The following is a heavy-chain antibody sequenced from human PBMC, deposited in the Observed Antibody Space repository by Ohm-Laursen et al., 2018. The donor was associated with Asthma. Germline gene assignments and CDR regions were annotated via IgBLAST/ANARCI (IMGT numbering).Heavy chain of an antibody. CDR2: ISYDGSNK. CDR3: AKGHGGRYNWNYGDY. J-gene: IGHJ4*02. Sequence: RSLRLSCAASGFTFSSYGMHWVRQAPGKGLEWVAVISYDGSNKYYADSVKGRFTISRDNSKNTLYLQMNSLRAEDTAVYYCAKGHGGRYNWNYGDYWGQGTLVTVSS. CDR1: GFTFSSYG. D-gene: IGHD1-20*01. V-gene: IGHV3-30*18.